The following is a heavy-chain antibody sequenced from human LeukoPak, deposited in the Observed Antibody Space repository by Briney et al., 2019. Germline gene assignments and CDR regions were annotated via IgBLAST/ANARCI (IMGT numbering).Heavy chain of an antibody. J-gene: IGHJ6*03. D-gene: IGHD3-9*01. CDR1: GYTFTGYY. V-gene: IGHV1-2*02. CDR2: INPHSGGT. Sequence: ASVKVSCKASGYTFTGYYIHWVRQAPGQGLEWMGWINPHSGGTNYAQKFQGGVTMTRDTSITTAYMELSSLRSEDTAVYYCARADILTGSNYYYYMDVWGKGTTVTISS. CDR3: ARADILTGSNYYYYMDV.